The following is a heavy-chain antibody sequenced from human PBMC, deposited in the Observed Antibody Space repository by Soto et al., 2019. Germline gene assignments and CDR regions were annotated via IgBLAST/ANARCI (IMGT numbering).Heavy chain of an antibody. CDR3: AKTSGRRYYYGMDV. CDR2: ISGSGGTT. V-gene: IGHV3-23*01. Sequence: EVQLLESGGGLIQPGGSLRLSCTASGFTFSSYAMNWVRQAPGKGLDWVSSISGSGGTTFYADSVKGRFTISKDNSKNTLDLQMSSLRAEDSAVYYCAKTSGRRYYYGMDVWGQGTTVTVSS. CDR1: GFTFSSYA. D-gene: IGHD2-15*01. J-gene: IGHJ6*02.